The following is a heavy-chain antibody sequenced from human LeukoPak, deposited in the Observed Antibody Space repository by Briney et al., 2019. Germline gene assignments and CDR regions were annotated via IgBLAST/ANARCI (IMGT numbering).Heavy chain of an antibody. Sequence: GGSLRLSCAASGFTFSDYYMSWIRQAPGKGLEWVSYISSSGSTIYYADSVKGRFTISRDNAKNSLYLQVNSLRAEDTAVYYCARPGSSGNYPYYFDYWGQGTLVTVSS. V-gene: IGHV3-11*01. J-gene: IGHJ4*02. CDR3: ARPGSSGNYPYYFDY. CDR1: GFTFSDYY. CDR2: ISSSGSTI. D-gene: IGHD3-22*01.